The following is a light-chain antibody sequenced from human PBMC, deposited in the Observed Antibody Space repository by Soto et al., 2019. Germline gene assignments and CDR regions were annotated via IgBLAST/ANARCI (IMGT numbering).Light chain of an antibody. CDR2: DAS. J-gene: IGKJ1*01. CDR3: QQYNSYWT. V-gene: IGKV1-5*01. Sequence: DIQMTPSPSTLSASVGDRVIITCRASQSISSWLAWYQQTPGKAPKLLIYDASSLESGVPSRFSGSGSGTEFTLTISSLQPDDFATYYCQQYNSYWTFGQGTKVDIK. CDR1: QSISSW.